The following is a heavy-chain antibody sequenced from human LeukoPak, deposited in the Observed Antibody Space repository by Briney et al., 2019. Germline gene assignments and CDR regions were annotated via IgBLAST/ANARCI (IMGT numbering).Heavy chain of an antibody. V-gene: IGHV4-38-2*02. D-gene: IGHD4-17*01. CDR3: ARAPTVTPDNWFDP. J-gene: IGHJ5*02. CDR2: IYHSGST. CDR1: GYSISSDYY. Sequence: SETLSLTCTVSGYSISSDYYWGWIRQPPGKGLEWIGSIYHSGSTYYNPSLKSRVTISVDTSKNQFSLKLSSVAAADTAVYYCARAPTVTPDNWFDPWGQGTLVTVSS.